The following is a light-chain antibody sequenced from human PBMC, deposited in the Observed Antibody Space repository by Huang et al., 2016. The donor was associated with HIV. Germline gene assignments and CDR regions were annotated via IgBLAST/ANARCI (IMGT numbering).Light chain of an antibody. CDR3: QQSYSTLRYT. Sequence: DIQMTQSPSSLSASVGERVTITCRASQSISSYLNWYQQKPGKAPKLLIYAASSLQSWVPSRFSGSGSGTDFTLTISSLQPEDFATYYCQQSYSTLRYTFGQGTKLEIK. CDR1: QSISSY. V-gene: IGKV1-39*01. J-gene: IGKJ2*01. CDR2: AAS.